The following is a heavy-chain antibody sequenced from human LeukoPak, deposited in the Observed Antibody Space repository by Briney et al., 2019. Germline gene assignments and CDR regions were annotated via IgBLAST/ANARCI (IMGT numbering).Heavy chain of an antibody. D-gene: IGHD1-14*01. V-gene: IGHV3-23*01. J-gene: IGHJ4*02. CDR3: AKDLWPRATGLSAY. CDR2: ISGSGGST. Sequence: GGSLRLSCAASGFTFSSYAMSGGRQAPGKGLEWVSAISGSGGSTYYAHSVKGRFTISRDNSKNTLYLQMNSLRAEDTAVYYCAKDLWPRATGLSAYWGQGTLVTVSS. CDR1: GFTFSSYA.